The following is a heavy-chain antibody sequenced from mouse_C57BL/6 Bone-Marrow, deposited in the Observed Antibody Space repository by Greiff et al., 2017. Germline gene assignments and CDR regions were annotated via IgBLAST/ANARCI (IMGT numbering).Heavy chain of an antibody. CDR2: IYPRSGNT. D-gene: IGHD2-1*01. J-gene: IGHJ3*01. Sequence: QVQLQQSGAELARPGASVKLSCKASGYTFTSYGISWVKQRTGQGLEWIGEIYPRSGNTYYNEKFKGKATLTADKSSSTAYMELRSLTSEDSAVYFCARTCNYSSFAYWGQGTLVTVSA. CDR1: GYTFTSYG. CDR3: ARTCNYSSFAY. V-gene: IGHV1-81*01.